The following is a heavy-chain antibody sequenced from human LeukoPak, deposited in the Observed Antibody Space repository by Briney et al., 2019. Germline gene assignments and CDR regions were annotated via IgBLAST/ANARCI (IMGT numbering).Heavy chain of an antibody. J-gene: IGHJ4*02. D-gene: IGHD3-3*01. Sequence: GGSLRLSCAASGFTFSSYSMNWVRQAPGKGLEWVSSISSSSSYIYYADSVKGRFTISRDNSKNTLYLQMNSLRAEDTAVYYCARAAEIDKGFWSGYLYYFDYWGQGTLVTVSS. CDR2: ISSSSSYI. V-gene: IGHV3-21*01. CDR1: GFTFSSYS. CDR3: ARAAEIDKGFWSGYLYYFDY.